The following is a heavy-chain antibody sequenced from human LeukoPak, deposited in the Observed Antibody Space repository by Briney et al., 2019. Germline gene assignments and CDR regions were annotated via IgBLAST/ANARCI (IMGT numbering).Heavy chain of an antibody. D-gene: IGHD1-26*01. CDR3: ARLVGASTLIDY. Sequence: PGGSLRVSCVASGFTFSQYSMNWVRQAPGKRLEWLAYISCRTSTIHYADSVRGRFTISRDNAKKSLYLEMNSLRGEDPGVYYCARLVGASTLIDYWGQGTLVTVSS. CDR1: GFTFSQYS. V-gene: IGHV3-48*04. J-gene: IGHJ4*02. CDR2: ISCRTSTI.